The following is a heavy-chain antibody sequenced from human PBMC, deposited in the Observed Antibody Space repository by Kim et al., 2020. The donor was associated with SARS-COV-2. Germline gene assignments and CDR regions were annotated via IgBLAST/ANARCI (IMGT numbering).Heavy chain of an antibody. Sequence: GGSLRLSCAASGFSFSSYTIHWVRQAPGKWLEWVAVISYDRNNKYYADSVKGRFTVSRDNSKNTLFLQMNSLRTEDTAVYYCAREGGYGSGSYYSYYFDYCGQGTLVTVSS. J-gene: IGHJ4*02. CDR2: ISYDRNNK. D-gene: IGHD3-10*01. CDR3: AREGGYGSGSYYSYYFDY. CDR1: GFSFSSYT. V-gene: IGHV3-30*04.